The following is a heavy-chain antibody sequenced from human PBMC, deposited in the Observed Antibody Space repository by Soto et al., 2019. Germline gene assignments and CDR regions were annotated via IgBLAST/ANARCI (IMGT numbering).Heavy chain of an antibody. CDR2: IIVASGRT. CDR3: VAELYSGGGCCSFDF. V-gene: IGHV1-58*01. Sequence: SVKVSCKTSGFTFTNSAVQWVRQARGQRLEWIGWIIVASGRTNYAREVQERVTISRGTSTSTAYMELSGLRSEDTAVYYCVAELYSGGGCCSFDFWGQGTTVTVSS. CDR1: GFTFTNSA. D-gene: IGHD2-21*02. J-gene: IGHJ6*02.